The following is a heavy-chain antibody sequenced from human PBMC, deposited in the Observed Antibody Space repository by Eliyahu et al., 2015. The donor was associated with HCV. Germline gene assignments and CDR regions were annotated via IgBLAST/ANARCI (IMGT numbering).Heavy chain of an antibody. D-gene: IGHD6-19*01. Sequence: QVRLQESGPGLVKPSETLSLTCTVSGGSXTTYYWSWIRQPPGKGLEWIGYIHYSGGTNYNPSLKSRVTISVDTSKNQFSLNLTSVTAADTAMYYCASGGGGIAVTGTGGWFDPWGQGTLVTVSS. V-gene: IGHV4-59*01. CDR2: IHYSGGT. CDR1: GGSXTTYY. CDR3: ASGGGGIAVTGTGGWFDP. J-gene: IGHJ5*02.